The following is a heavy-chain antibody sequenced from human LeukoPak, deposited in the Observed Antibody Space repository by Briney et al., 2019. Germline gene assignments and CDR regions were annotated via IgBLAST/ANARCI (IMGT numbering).Heavy chain of an antibody. J-gene: IGHJ4*02. Sequence: GGSLRLSCAASGFTFSSYSMNWVRQAPGKGLEWVSAISGSGGSTYYADSVKGRFVISRDNSKNTLYLQMNSLTANDTAVYFCAKGGIYGDYAGYWGQGSLVAVSS. CDR2: ISGSGGST. V-gene: IGHV3-23*01. CDR1: GFTFSSYS. D-gene: IGHD4-17*01. CDR3: AKGGIYGDYAGY.